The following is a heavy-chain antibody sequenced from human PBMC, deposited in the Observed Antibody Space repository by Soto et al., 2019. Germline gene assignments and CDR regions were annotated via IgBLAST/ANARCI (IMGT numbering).Heavy chain of an antibody. J-gene: IGHJ6*02. CDR2: ISYDGSNK. Sequence: GGSLRLSCAASGFAFSSYAMHWFRQAPGKGLEWVAVISYDGSNKYYADSVKGRFTISRDNSKNTLYLQMNSLRAEDTAVYYCARKPINDFWSGYPFGMDVWGQGTTVTVSS. V-gene: IGHV3-30-3*01. CDR3: ARKPINDFWSGYPFGMDV. D-gene: IGHD3-3*01. CDR1: GFAFSSYA.